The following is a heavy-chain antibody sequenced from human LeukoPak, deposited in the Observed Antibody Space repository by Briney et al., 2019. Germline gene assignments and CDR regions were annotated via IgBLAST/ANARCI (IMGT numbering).Heavy chain of an antibody. CDR2: INLSGST. D-gene: IGHD6-13*01. CDR1: GESLGCYY. Sequence: AGTLSVTCAGYGESLGCYYWAWFRQSPGKGLEGIGGINLSGSTCYSPSLQSRVTLSQVTSKSQFSLPLTSLTAADTAVYYSARGGPYLRAIWYSHPPTYFDPWGQGTVVTVSS. CDR3: ARGGPYLRAIWYSHPPTYFDP. V-gene: IGHV4-34*01. J-gene: IGHJ5*02.